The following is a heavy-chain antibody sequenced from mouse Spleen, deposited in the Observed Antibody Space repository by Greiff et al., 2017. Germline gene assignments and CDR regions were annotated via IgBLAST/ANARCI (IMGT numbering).Heavy chain of an antibody. CDR3: ARGGRPDAMDY. CDR1: GFTFSDYY. J-gene: IGHJ4*01. CDR2: INYDGSST. D-gene: IGHD2-12*01. V-gene: IGHV5-16*01. Sequence: EVQRVESEGGLVQPGSSMKLSCTASGFTFSDYYMAWVRQVPEKGLEWVANINYDGSSTYYLDSLKSRFIISRDNAKNILYLQMSSLKSEDTATYYCARGGRPDAMDYWGQGTSVTVSS.